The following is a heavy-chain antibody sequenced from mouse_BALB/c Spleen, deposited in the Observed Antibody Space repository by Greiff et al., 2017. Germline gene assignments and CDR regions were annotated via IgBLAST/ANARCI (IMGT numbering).Heavy chain of an antibody. J-gene: IGHJ3*01. V-gene: IGHV5-17*02. Sequence: EVKLVESGGGLVQPGGSRKLSCAASGFTFSSFGMHWVRQAPEKGLEWVAYISSGSSTIYYADTVKGRFTISRDNPKNTLFLQMTSLRSEDTAMYYCAWFAYWGQGTLVTVSA. CDR1: GFTFSSFG. CDR2: ISSGSSTI. CDR3: AWFAY.